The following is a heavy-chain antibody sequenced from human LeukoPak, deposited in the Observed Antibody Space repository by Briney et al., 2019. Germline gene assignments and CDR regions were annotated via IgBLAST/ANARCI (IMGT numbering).Heavy chain of an antibody. CDR1: GGSFSGYY. V-gene: IGHV4-34*01. D-gene: IGHD6-13*01. J-gene: IGHJ5*02. CDR2: INHSGST. CDR3: ARWVFIAAAASYNWFDP. Sequence: PSETLSLTCTVSGGSFSGYYWSWIRQPPGKGLEWIGEINHSGSTNCNPSLKSRVTISVDTSKNQFSLKLSSVTAADTAVYYCARWVFIAAAASYNWFDPWGQGTLVTVSS.